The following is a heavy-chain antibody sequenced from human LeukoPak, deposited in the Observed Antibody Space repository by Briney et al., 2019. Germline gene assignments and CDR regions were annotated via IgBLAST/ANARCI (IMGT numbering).Heavy chain of an antibody. V-gene: IGHV6-1*01. D-gene: IGHD6-13*01. J-gene: IGHJ4*02. CDR3: ARFNEGDPSLGIAADGTLDY. Sequence: SQTLSLTCAISGDSVSSNSAAWNWIRQSPSRGLEWLGRTYYRSKWYNDYAVSVKSRITINPDTSKNQFSLQLNSVTPEDTAVYYCARFNEGDPSLGIAADGTLDYWGQGTLVTVSS. CDR2: TYYRSKWYN. CDR1: GDSVSSNSAA.